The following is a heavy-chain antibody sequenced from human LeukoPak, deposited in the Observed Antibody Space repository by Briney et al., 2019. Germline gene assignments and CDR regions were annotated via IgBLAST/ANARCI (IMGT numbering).Heavy chain of an antibody. CDR2: IYSGGGT. J-gene: IGHJ1*01. V-gene: IGHV3-53*01. D-gene: IGHD2-15*01. Sequence: GESLRLSCAASGFTVSSSYMSWVRQAPGKGLEWVSLIYSGGGTEYTDSVKGRFTIYTDNSKNTLYLQMNSLRAEDTAVYYCARVGCSGGSCYTQYFHHWGQGTLVTVSP. CDR3: ARVGCSGGSCYTQYFHH. CDR1: GFTVSSSY.